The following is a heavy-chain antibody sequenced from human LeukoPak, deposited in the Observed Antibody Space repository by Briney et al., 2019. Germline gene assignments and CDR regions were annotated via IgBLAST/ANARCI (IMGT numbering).Heavy chain of an antibody. CDR3: ARWGSPEGSPDDIDY. D-gene: IGHD3-16*01. Sequence: SQTLSLTCTVSGGSISSGGYYWSWIRQPPGKGLEWIGYIYHSGSTYYNPSLKSRVTISVDRSKNQFSLKLSSVTAADTAVYYCARWGSPEGSPDDIDYWGQGTLVTVSS. J-gene: IGHJ4*02. CDR2: IYHSGST. CDR1: GGSISSGGYY. V-gene: IGHV4-30-2*01.